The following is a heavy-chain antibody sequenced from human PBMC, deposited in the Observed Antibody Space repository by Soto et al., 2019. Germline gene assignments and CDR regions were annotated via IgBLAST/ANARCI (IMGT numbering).Heavy chain of an antibody. V-gene: IGHV3-7*03. Sequence: PGGSLRLSCAASGITFSSYSMTWVRQAPGKGLEWVANINQDGSERYYVDSVKGRFTISRDNAKNSLYLQMNSLRAEDTAVYYCARDQSAAPLYYGMDVWGQGTTVTVSS. CDR1: GITFSSYS. D-gene: IGHD2-2*01. CDR3: ARDQSAAPLYYGMDV. J-gene: IGHJ6*02. CDR2: INQDGSER.